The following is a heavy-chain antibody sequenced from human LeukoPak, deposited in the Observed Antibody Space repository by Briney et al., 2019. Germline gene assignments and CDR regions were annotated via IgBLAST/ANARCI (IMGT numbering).Heavy chain of an antibody. CDR3: ARASDSISAFDV. CDR2: IYTSEST. CDR1: GGSMSSYY. J-gene: IGHJ3*01. Sequence: SEILSPTCTLSGGSMSSYYWSWIRQPAEKGLEWIGRIYTSESTNYSPSLKSRVTMSVDTSKNQFSLKLRSVTAADTAVYYCARASDSISAFDVWGQGTMVTVSS. V-gene: IGHV4-4*07. D-gene: IGHD3-22*01.